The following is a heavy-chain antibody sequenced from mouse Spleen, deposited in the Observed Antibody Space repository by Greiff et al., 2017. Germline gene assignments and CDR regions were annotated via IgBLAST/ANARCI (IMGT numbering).Heavy chain of an antibody. CDR1: GFTFSSYA. Sequence: DVMLVESGGGLVKPGGSLKLSCAASGFTFSSYAMSWVRQTPEKRLEWVATISSGGSYTYYPDSVKGRFTISRDNAKNTLYLQMSSLRSEDTAMYYCARRGVGGYAMDYWGQGTSVTVSS. CDR2: ISSGGSYT. CDR3: ARRGVGGYAMDY. D-gene: IGHD1-1*01. V-gene: IGHV5-9-1*01. J-gene: IGHJ4*01.